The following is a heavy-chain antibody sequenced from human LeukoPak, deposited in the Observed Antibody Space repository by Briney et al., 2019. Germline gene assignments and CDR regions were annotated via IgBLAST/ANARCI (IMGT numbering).Heavy chain of an antibody. Sequence: GASVKVSCKASGGTFSSYAITWVRQAPGQGLEWMGGIIPIFDTANYAQKLQGRVTITADESTSTAYMELSSLRSEDTAVYYCARLNRGIAVAGVSHRGWFDPWGQGTLVTVSS. CDR3: ARLNRGIAVAGVSHRGWFDP. V-gene: IGHV1-69*13. D-gene: IGHD6-19*01. CDR1: GGTFSSYA. J-gene: IGHJ5*02. CDR2: IIPIFDTA.